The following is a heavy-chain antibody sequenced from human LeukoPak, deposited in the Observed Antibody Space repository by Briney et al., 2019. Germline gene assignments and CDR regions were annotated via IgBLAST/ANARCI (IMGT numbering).Heavy chain of an antibody. Sequence: ASVKVSCKASGYTFINYYMHWVRQAPGQGLEWMGVINPSGGSTTYAQEIQGRVTLTRDTSTSTVYMELSSLRFEDTSVYYCAREGYGSGRRLGMDVWGQGTTVTVSS. CDR2: INPSGGST. CDR3: AREGYGSGRRLGMDV. D-gene: IGHD3-10*01. V-gene: IGHV1-46*01. CDR1: GYTFINYY. J-gene: IGHJ6*02.